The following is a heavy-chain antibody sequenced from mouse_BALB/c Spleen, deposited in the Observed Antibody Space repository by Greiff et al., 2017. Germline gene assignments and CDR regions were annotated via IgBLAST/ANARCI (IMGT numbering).Heavy chain of an antibody. CDR2: INPYNGDT. J-gene: IGHJ1*01. Sequence: EVQRVESGPELVKPGASVKISCKASGYSFTGYFMNWVKQSHGKSLEWIGRINPYNGDTFYNQKFKGKATLTVDKSSSTAHMELLSLTSEDSAVFYYEGVCGYDVGWYFDVWGAGTTVTVSS. CDR1: GYSFTGYF. V-gene: IGHV1-37*01. CDR3: EGVCGYDVGWYFDV. D-gene: IGHD2-2*01.